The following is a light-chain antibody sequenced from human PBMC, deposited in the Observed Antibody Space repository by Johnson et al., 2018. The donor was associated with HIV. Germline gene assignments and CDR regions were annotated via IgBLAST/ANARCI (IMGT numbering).Light chain of an antibody. V-gene: IGLV1-51*02. Sequence: QSVLTQPPSVYAAPGQKVTISCSGSSSNIGNNYVSWYQQLPGTAPKLLIYENNKRPSGIPDRFSGSKSGTSATLGITGLQTGDEAEYYCGTWDSSLSAVVFGTGTQVTVL. J-gene: IGLJ1*01. CDR1: SSNIGNNY. CDR3: GTWDSSLSAVV. CDR2: ENN.